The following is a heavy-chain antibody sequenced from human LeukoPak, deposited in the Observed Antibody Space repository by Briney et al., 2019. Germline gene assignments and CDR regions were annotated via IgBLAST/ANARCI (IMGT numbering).Heavy chain of an antibody. CDR1: GGSISSYY. Sequence: PSETLSLTCTVSGGSISSYYWSWIRQPAGKGLEWIGRIYTSGSTNYNPSLKGRATISLDTSKSRFSLKMTSVTAADTAVYFCASVGIKAAVPSDYWGQGTLVTVSS. V-gene: IGHV4-4*07. CDR3: ASVGIKAAVPSDY. D-gene: IGHD6-13*01. J-gene: IGHJ4*02. CDR2: IYTSGST.